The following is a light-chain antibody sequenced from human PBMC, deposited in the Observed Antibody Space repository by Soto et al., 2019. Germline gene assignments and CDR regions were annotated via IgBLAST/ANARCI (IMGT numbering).Light chain of an antibody. CDR1: TSNIGSNY. Sequence: QAVVTQAPSASGTPGQRVTISCSGSTSNIGSNYVYWYQQFPGMAPKLLIYKNSQRPSGVPDRFSGSKSGTSGSLAISGLRSEDEADYYCAAWDDSLSGGVFGAGTKVTVL. J-gene: IGLJ3*02. CDR2: KNS. CDR3: AAWDDSLSGGV. V-gene: IGLV1-47*01.